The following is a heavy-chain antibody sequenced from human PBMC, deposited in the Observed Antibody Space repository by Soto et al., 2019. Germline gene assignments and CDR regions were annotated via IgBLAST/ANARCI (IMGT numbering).Heavy chain of an antibody. D-gene: IGHD6-13*01. CDR2: ISSDGYTQ. Sequence: PGGSLRLSCAASGYSFSSYAMRWVRQAPGKGLEWVAVISSDGYTQYYADSVEGRFTISRDNSRNTMYLQMHSLRIEDTAVYYCARGSSSSWYYGLDVWGQGTTVTVSS. V-gene: IGHV3-30-3*01. CDR1: GYSFSSYA. CDR3: ARGSSSSWYYGLDV. J-gene: IGHJ6*02.